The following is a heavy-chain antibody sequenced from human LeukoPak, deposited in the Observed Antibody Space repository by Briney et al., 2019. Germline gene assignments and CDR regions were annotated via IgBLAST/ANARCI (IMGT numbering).Heavy chain of an antibody. V-gene: IGHV1-2*02. CDR2: INPNSGGT. J-gene: IGHJ4*02. D-gene: IGHD6-6*01. CDR1: GYTFTGYY. Sequence: ASVKVSCKASGYTFTGYYMHWVRQAPGQGLEWMGWINPNSGGTNYAQKFQGRVTMTRDTSISTAYMELSRLRSDDTAVYYCARVLNVAARPYAYFDYWGQGTLATVSS. CDR3: ARVLNVAARPYAYFDY.